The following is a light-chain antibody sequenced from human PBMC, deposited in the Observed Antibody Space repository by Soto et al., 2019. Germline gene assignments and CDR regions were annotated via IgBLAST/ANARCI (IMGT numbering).Light chain of an antibody. CDR3: GAWDSTQSRV. CDR2: DND. J-gene: IGLJ1*01. CDR1: SPNIGSHP. V-gene: IGLV1-51*01. Sequence: QSVLTQPPSASGTPGQRVTISCSGSSPNIGSHPVNWYQQLPGTAPKLLIYDNDKRPSGIPDRFSGSKSGTSATLAITTLQTGDEADYFCGAWDSTQSRVFGPGTKVTVL.